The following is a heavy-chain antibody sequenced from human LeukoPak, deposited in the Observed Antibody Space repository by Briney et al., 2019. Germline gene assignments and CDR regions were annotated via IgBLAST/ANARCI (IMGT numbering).Heavy chain of an antibody. CDR1: GYTFTSYA. CDR2: INAGSGNT. V-gene: IGHV1-3*01. J-gene: IGHJ4*02. D-gene: IGHD2-15*01. CDR3: ARDSGEYCFDY. Sequence: ASVKVSCKASGYTFTSYAMHWVRQAPGQRLEWMGWINAGSGNTKYSQNFQGRVTISRDTSASTAYMELSSLTSEDTAVYYCARDSGEYCFDYWGQGTLVTVSS.